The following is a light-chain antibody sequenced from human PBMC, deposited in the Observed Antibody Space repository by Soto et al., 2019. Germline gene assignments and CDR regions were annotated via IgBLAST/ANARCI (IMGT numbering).Light chain of an antibody. J-gene: IGLJ1*01. CDR2: DVS. V-gene: IGLV2-14*03. CDR3: SSYTTSNTRQIV. CDR1: SRDVGGYNY. Sequence: QSALTQPASVSGSPGQSITISCTGTSRDVGGYNYVSWYQHHPGKAPKLIIYDVSNRPSGVSIRFSGSKSDTTASLTISGLPPEDEADYDCSSYTTSNTRQIVFGTGTKLTV.